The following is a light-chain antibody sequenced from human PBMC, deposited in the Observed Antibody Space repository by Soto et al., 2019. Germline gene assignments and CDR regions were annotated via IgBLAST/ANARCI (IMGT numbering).Light chain of an antibody. J-gene: IGKJ2*01. CDR2: DAS. V-gene: IGKV3-11*01. CDR3: QHRDT. CDR1: QSVSSY. Sequence: EIVLTQSPATLSLSPGERATLSCRASQSVSSYLAWYQQKPGQAPRLLINDASNRATGIPARFSGSGSETDFTLTISSLEPEDFAIYYCQHRDTFGQGTKLEIK.